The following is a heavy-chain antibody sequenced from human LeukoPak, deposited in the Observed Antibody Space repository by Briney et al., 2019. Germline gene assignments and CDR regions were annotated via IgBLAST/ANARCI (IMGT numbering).Heavy chain of an antibody. V-gene: IGHV4-34*01. Sequence: SQTLSLTCAVYGGSFSGYYWSWIRQPPGKGLEWIGEINQSGSTNYNPSLKSRVTISLDTSKNQFSLKLSSVTAADTAVYYCARGGRWFGELPLDPWGQGTLVTVSS. D-gene: IGHD3-10*01. J-gene: IGHJ5*02. CDR1: GGSFSGYY. CDR3: ARGGRWFGELPLDP. CDR2: INQSGST.